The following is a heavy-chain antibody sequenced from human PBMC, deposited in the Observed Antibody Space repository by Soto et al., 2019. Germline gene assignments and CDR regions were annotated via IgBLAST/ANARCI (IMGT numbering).Heavy chain of an antibody. J-gene: IGHJ6*02. D-gene: IGHD3-9*01. CDR2: ISYDGSNK. Sequence: GGSLRLSCAASGFTFSSYAMHWVRQAPGKGLEWVAVISYDGSNKYYADSVKGRFTISRGNSKNTLYLQMNSLRAEDTAVYYCARDPLFDPPLHYYYGMDVWGQGTTVTSP. CDR1: GFTFSSYA. CDR3: ARDPLFDPPLHYYYGMDV. V-gene: IGHV3-30-3*01.